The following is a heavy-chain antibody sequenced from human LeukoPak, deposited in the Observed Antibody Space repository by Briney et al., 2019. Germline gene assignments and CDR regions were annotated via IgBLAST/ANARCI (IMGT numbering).Heavy chain of an antibody. J-gene: IGHJ4*02. D-gene: IGHD3-22*01. Sequence: SVKVSCKASGGTFSSYAISWVRQAPGQGLEWMGRIIPILGIANYARKFQGRVTITADKSTSTAYMELSSLRSEDTAVYYCASETYYYDSSGYYSPQGFDYWGQGTLVTVSS. CDR3: ASETYYYDSSGYYSPQGFDY. CDR2: IIPILGIA. V-gene: IGHV1-69*04. CDR1: GGTFSSYA.